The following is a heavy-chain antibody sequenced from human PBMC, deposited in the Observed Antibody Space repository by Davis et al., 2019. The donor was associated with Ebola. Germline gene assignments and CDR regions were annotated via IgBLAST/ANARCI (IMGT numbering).Heavy chain of an antibody. V-gene: IGHV3-7*01. J-gene: IGHJ6*04. Sequence: GGSLRLSCAASGFTFSSYAMHWVRQAPGKGLEWVANIKQDGSEKYYVDSVKGRFTISRDNSKNTLYLQMNSLRAEDTAVYYCAKDQGDYYYGMDVWGKGTTVTVSS. CDR1: GFTFSSYA. CDR3: AKDQGDYYYGMDV. CDR2: IKQDGSEK.